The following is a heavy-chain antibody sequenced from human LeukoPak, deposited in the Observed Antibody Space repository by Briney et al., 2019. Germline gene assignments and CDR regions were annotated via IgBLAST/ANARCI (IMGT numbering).Heavy chain of an antibody. D-gene: IGHD3-10*01. CDR2: INPNSGGT. Sequence: ASVKVSCKASGYTFTGYYMHWVLQAPGQGLEWMGRINPNSGGTNYAQKFQGRVTMTRDTSISTAYMELSRLRSDDTAVYYCARVRSGSGSYYNVIYYYYYMDVWGKGTTVTVSS. CDR1: GYTFTGYY. J-gene: IGHJ6*03. V-gene: IGHV1-2*06. CDR3: ARVRSGSGSYYNVIYYYYYMDV.